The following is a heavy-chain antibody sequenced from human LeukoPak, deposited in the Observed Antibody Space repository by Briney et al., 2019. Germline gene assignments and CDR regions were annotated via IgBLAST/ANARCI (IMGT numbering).Heavy chain of an antibody. CDR2: IDPSDSYT. Sequence: GESLKISCKVFGYSFTTYWIGWVRQMPGKGLEWMGRIDPSDSYTNYSPSFQGHVTISADKSISTAYLQWSSLKASDTAIYYCARRGLGSDAFDIWGQGTMVTVSS. CDR1: GYSFTTYW. CDR3: ARRGLGSDAFDI. J-gene: IGHJ3*02. D-gene: IGHD3/OR15-3a*01. V-gene: IGHV5-10-1*01.